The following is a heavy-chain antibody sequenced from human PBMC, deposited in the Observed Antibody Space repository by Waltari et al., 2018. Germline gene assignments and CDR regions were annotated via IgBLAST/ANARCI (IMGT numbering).Heavy chain of an antibody. D-gene: IGHD6-19*01. CDR1: GYTLTGTY. CDR3: AREGNGQWLVWGAFDI. V-gene: IGHV1-2*02. Sequence: QVQLVQSGAEVKKPGASVQVSCTASGYTLTGTYMPWVRQAHGQGLEWMGWINPNSGGTNYAQKFQGRVTMTRDTSISTAYMELSRLRSDDTAVYYCAREGNGQWLVWGAFDIWGQGTMVTVSS. CDR2: INPNSGGT. J-gene: IGHJ3*02.